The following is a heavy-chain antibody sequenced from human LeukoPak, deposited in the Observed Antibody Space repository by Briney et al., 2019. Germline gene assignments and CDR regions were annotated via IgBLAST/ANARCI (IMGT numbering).Heavy chain of an antibody. Sequence: AGGSLRLSCAASGFTFDDYGMSWVRQAPGKGLEWVSGINWNGGSTGYADSVKGRFTISRDNSKNTLYLQMNSLRAEDTAVYYCAKDQFSITMIVVVSPFDYWGQGTLVTVSS. V-gene: IGHV3-20*04. CDR3: AKDQFSITMIVVVSPFDY. CDR1: GFTFDDYG. D-gene: IGHD3-22*01. J-gene: IGHJ4*02. CDR2: INWNGGST.